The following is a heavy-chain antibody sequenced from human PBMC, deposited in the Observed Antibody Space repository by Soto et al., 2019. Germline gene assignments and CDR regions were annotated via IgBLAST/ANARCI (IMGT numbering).Heavy chain of an antibody. CDR3: AKDLQGVVLNPRIFEY. CDR1: GFTFDDYA. J-gene: IGHJ4*02. CDR2: ISWNSGSI. D-gene: IGHD2-2*01. V-gene: IGHV3-9*01. Sequence: DVQLVESGGGLVQTGRSLRLSCAASGFTFDDYAMHWVRQAPGKGLEWVSGISWNSGSIGYADSVKGRFTISRDNAKNSLYLQVNSLSAEDTALYYCAKDLQGVVLNPRIFEYWGQGTLVTVSS.